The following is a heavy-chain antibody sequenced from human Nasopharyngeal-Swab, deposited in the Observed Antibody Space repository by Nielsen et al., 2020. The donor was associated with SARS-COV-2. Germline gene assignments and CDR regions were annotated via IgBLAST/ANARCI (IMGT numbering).Heavy chain of an antibody. CDR3: ARLLSGTKPPHDAFDI. CDR2: IFYRGST. CDR1: GGSISSYY. J-gene: IGHJ3*02. V-gene: IGHV4-59*08. D-gene: IGHD1-26*01. Sequence: SETLSLTCTVSGGSISSYYWSWIRQPPGKGLEWIGHIFYRGSTNYNPSLKSRVTISIDTSRIQFSLKLSSVTAADTAVYYCARLLSGTKPPHDAFDIWGQGTMVTVSS.